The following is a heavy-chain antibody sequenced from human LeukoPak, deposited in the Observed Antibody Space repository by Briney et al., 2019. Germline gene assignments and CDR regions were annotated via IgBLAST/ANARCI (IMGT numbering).Heavy chain of an antibody. D-gene: IGHD3-10*02. Sequence: GGSLRLSCAASGFTFSSYAMSCVRQAPGKGLEWVSAISGSGGSTYYADSVKGRFTISRDNSKHTLYLQMNSLRAEDTAVYYCAELGITMIGGVWGKGTTVTISS. J-gene: IGHJ6*04. CDR1: GFTFSSYA. V-gene: IGHV3-23*01. CDR3: AELGITMIGGV. CDR2: ISGSGGST.